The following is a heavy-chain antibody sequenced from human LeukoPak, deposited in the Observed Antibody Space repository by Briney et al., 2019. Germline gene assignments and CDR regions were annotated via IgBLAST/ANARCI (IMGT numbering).Heavy chain of an antibody. V-gene: IGHV3-30*18. J-gene: IGHJ5*02. CDR2: ISYDGSNK. CDR1: GFTFSSYG. Sequence: PGGSLRLSCAASGFTFSSYGMHWVRQAPGKGLEWVAVISYDGSNKYYADSVKGRFTISRDNSKNTLYLQMNSLRAEDTAVYYCAKGRRWDYGNWLDPWGQGTLVTVSS. D-gene: IGHD4-17*01. CDR3: AKGRRWDYGNWLDP.